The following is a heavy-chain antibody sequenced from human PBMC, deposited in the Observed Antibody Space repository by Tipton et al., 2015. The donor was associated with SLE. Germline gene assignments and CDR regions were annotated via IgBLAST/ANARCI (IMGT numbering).Heavy chain of an antibody. J-gene: IGHJ6*02. CDR1: GFTFSRHA. D-gene: IGHD6-19*01. V-gene: IGHV3-23*01. CDR2: ISASALST. CDR3: AKRGETDLAGRIGFYGMDV. Sequence: SLRLSCAASGFTFSRHAMTWVLRAPGKRLEWVSDISASALSTYSADSVKGRFTISRDNSKNTLYPQMNSLRAEDTATYYCAKRGETDLAGRIGFYGMDVWGPRSTVSV.